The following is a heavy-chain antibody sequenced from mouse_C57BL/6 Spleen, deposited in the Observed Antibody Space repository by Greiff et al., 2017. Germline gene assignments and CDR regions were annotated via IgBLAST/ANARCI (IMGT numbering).Heavy chain of an antibody. Sequence: QVQLQQSGAELVRPGASVTLSCKASGYTFTDYEMHWVKQTPVHGLEWIGAIDPETGGTAYNQKFKGKAILTADKSSSTAYMELRSLTFEDSAVYYCTRRGYSNYDYAMDYWGQGTSVTVSS. CDR1: GYTFTDYE. CDR3: TRRGYSNYDYAMDY. CDR2: IDPETGGT. J-gene: IGHJ4*01. V-gene: IGHV1-15*01. D-gene: IGHD2-5*01.